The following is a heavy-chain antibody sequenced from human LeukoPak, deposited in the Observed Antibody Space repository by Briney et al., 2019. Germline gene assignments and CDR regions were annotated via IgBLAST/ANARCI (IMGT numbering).Heavy chain of an antibody. CDR3: ARAEYSSGYYYCFDY. V-gene: IGHV4-39*01. J-gene: IGHJ4*02. CDR1: GGSISSSSYY. Sequence: EPSETLSLTCTVSGGSISSSSYYWGWIRQPPGKGLEWIGSIYYSGSTYYNPSLKSRVTISVDTSKNQFSLKLSSVTAADTAVYYCARAEYSSGYYYCFDYWGQGTLVTVSS. D-gene: IGHD3-22*01. CDR2: IYYSGST.